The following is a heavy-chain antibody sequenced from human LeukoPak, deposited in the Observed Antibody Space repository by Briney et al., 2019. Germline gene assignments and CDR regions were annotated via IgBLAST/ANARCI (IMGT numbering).Heavy chain of an antibody. CDR3: ARSPYNYYDSSGYREGAFDI. CDR2: IYYSGST. V-gene: IGHV4-39*07. CDR1: GGSISSSSYY. Sequence: SETLSLTCTVSGGSISSSSYYWGWIRQPPGKGLEWIGSIYYSGSTYYNPSLKSRVTISVDTSKNQFSLKLSSVTAADTAVYYCARSPYNYYDSSGYREGAFDIWGQGTMVTVSS. J-gene: IGHJ3*02. D-gene: IGHD3-22*01.